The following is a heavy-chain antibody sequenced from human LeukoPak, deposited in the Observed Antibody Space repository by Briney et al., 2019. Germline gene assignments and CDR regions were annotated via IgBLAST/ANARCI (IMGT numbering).Heavy chain of an antibody. V-gene: IGHV3-23*01. Sequence: GGSLRLSCAASGFTFSSYDMSWVRQAPGKGLEWVSAISGSGGSTYYADSVKGRFTISRDNSKNTLYLQMNSLRAEDTAVYYCAKGRSYDFWSGYSPLEYWGQGTLVTVSS. D-gene: IGHD3-3*01. J-gene: IGHJ4*02. CDR2: ISGSGGST. CDR1: GFTFSSYD. CDR3: AKGRSYDFWSGYSPLEY.